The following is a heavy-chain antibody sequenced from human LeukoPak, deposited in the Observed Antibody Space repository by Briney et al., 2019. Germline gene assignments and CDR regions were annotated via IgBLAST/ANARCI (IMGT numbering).Heavy chain of an antibody. V-gene: IGHV4-34*01. CDR1: SGSFSGYY. CDR2: INHSGST. J-gene: IGHJ4*02. D-gene: IGHD4-11*01. CDR3: ASLYSNPASY. Sequence: SETLSLTCAVYSGSFSGYYWSWIRHPPGKGLEWIGEINHSGSTNYNPSLKSRDTISVDTSKNQFSLKLSSVTAADTAVYYCASLYSNPASYWGQGTLVTVSS.